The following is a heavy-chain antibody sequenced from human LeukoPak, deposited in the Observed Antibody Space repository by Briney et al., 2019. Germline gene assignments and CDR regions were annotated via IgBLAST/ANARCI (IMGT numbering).Heavy chain of an antibody. CDR1: GGSISSGGYS. Sequence: SETLSLTCAVSGGSISSGGYSWSWIRQPPGKGLEWIGYIYHSGSTYYNPSLKSRVTISVDTSKNQFSLKRSSVTAADTAVYYCARHAPPLMHDFWSGYYTVDYFDYWGQGTLVTVSS. CDR2: IYHSGST. V-gene: IGHV4-30-2*01. J-gene: IGHJ4*02. CDR3: ARHAPPLMHDFWSGYYTVDYFDY. D-gene: IGHD3-3*01.